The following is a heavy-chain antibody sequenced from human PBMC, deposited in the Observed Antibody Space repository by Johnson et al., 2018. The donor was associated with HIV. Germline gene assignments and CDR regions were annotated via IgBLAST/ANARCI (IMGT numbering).Heavy chain of an antibody. CDR3: ARLGSTSSGAFDI. CDR1: AFTVSSNY. CDR2: IYSGGGT. J-gene: IGHJ3*02. V-gene: IGHV3-66*02. D-gene: IGHD6-13*01. Sequence: EVQLVESGGGLVQPGGYLRLSCAASAFTVSSNYMSWVRQAPGKGLEWVSVIYSGGGTQYADSVKGRFTISRDNSKNTLYLQMNSLRAEDTAVYYCARLGSTSSGAFDIWGQGTMVTVSS.